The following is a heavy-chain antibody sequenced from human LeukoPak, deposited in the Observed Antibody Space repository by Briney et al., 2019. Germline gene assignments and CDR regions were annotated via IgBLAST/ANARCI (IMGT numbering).Heavy chain of an antibody. V-gene: IGHV3-30*01. D-gene: IGHD3-10*01. CDR1: GFTFSSYA. J-gene: IGHJ6*03. CDR2: ISYDGSNK. CDR3: ARSLSSGSKKLYYYYMDV. Sequence: GGSLRLSCAASGFTFSSYAMHWVRQAPGKGLEWVAVISYDGSNKYYADSVKGRFTISRDNSKNTLYLQMNSLKAEDTAVYYCARSLSSGSKKLYYYYMDVWGKGTTVTVSS.